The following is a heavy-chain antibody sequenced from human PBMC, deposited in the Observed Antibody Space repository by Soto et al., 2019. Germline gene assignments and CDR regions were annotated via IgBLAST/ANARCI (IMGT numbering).Heavy chain of an antibody. CDR2: IWYDGSNK. CDR3: ARDRSIVATVFDY. V-gene: IGHV3-33*01. Sequence: PGGSLRLSCAASGFTFSSYGMHWVRQAPGKGLEWVAVIWYDGSNKYYADSVKGRFTISRDNSKNTLYLQMNSLRAEDTAVYYCARDRSIVATVFDYWGQGTLVTVSS. CDR1: GFTFSSYG. J-gene: IGHJ4*02. D-gene: IGHD5-12*01.